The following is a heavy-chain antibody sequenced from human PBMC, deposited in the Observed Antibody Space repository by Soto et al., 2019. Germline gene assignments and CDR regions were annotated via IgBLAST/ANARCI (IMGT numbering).Heavy chain of an antibody. Sequence: PGGSLRLSCAASGFTFSDYYMSWIRQAPGKGLEWVAYISTSDSAIYYTDSVKGRFTISRDNPKNSMYLQMNSLRAEDTAVYYCAKSTYYYDSSGYDYWGKGTLVTVSS. CDR1: GFTFSDYY. V-gene: IGHV3-11*01. D-gene: IGHD3-22*01. CDR3: AKSTYYYDSSGYDY. J-gene: IGHJ4*02. CDR2: ISTSDSAI.